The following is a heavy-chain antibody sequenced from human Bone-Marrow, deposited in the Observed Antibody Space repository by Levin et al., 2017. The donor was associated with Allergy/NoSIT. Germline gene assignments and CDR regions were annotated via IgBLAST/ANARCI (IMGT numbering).Heavy chain of an antibody. J-gene: IGHJ3*02. Sequence: ASVKVSCKASGYTFTDYYMNWVRQAPGQGLEWMGWINPNSGGTNYAQKFQGRVTMTRDTSISTAYMELSGLRSDDTAVYYCARDPDYYDRAFEIWGQGTMVTVSS. D-gene: IGHD3-22*01. CDR1: GYTFTDYY. CDR2: INPNSGGT. CDR3: ARDPDYYDRAFEI. V-gene: IGHV1-2*02.